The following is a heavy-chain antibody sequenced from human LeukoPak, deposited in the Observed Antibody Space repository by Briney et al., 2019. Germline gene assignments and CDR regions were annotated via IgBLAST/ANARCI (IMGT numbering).Heavy chain of an antibody. Sequence: PGGSLRLSCAASGLTVSSNYMSWVRQAPGKGLEWVSVIYSDDSTYYADSVRGRFTISRDNSKNTLYLQMNSLRAEDTAVYYCARDGRVEATRLNIWGQGTMVTVSS. CDR2: IYSDDST. D-gene: IGHD1-26*01. CDR1: GLTVSSNY. CDR3: ARDGRVEATRLNI. J-gene: IGHJ3*02. V-gene: IGHV3-66*02.